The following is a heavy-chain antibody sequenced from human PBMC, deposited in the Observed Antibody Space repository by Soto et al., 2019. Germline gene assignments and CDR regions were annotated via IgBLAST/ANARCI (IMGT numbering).Heavy chain of an antibody. CDR1: GGSISSGGYY. CDR2: IYYSGST. CDR3: ASGGPRSPGMDV. D-gene: IGHD3-10*01. V-gene: IGHV4-31*03. Sequence: QVQLQESGPGLVKPSQTLSLTCTVSGGSISSGGYYWSWIRQHPGKGLEWIGYIYYSGSTYYNPSLKSRVXLXVXSSKTQFSLKLGSVPAADTAVYDCASGGPRSPGMDVWGQGTTVTVSS. J-gene: IGHJ6*02.